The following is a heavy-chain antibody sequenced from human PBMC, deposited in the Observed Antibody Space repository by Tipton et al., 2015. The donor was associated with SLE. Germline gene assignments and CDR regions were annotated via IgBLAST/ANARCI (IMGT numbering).Heavy chain of an antibody. CDR1: DYTFTNYG. V-gene: IGHV1-18*01. CDR2: ISVYNGNT. CDR3: AREESGGYWDY. D-gene: IGHD2-15*01. J-gene: IGHJ4*02. Sequence: QLVQSGAEVKKPGASVKVSCKASDYTFTNYGISWARQAPGQGLEWMGWISVYNGNTNYAQKFQGRVTMTTDTSTSTAYMELRSLRSDDTAVYFCAREESGGYWDYWGQGILVTVSS.